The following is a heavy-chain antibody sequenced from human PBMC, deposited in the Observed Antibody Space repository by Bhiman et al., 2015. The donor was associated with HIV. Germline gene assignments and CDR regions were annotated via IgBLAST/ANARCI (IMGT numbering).Heavy chain of an antibody. CDR1: GFTFSDYY. J-gene: IGHJ4*02. Sequence: QVQLVESGGGLVKPGGSLRLSCAASGFTFSDYYMSWIRQAPGKGLEWVSYISSSGTTIYYADSVRGRFTISRDNAKNSLYLQMNNLRVEDTATYYCARDRPTLSYYDSSSYSPFDYWGQGTLVTVSS. CDR3: ARDRPTLSYYDSSSYSPFDY. V-gene: IGHV3-11*04. D-gene: IGHD3-22*01. CDR2: ISSSGTTI.